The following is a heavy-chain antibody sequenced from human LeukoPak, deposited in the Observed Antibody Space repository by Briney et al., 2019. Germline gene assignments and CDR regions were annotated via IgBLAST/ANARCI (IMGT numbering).Heavy chain of an antibody. CDR1: GGSISSGGYY. CDR2: IYHSENM. Sequence: PSETLSLTCTVSGGSISSGGYYWSWIRQPPGKGLEWIAYIYHSENMYYNPSLKSRVTISLDRSKNQFSLRLNSVTAADTAMYYCAKSKSTSSGSNYPDAFDIWGQGTMVTVSS. J-gene: IGHJ3*02. CDR3: AKSKSTSSGSNYPDAFDI. V-gene: IGHV4-30-2*01. D-gene: IGHD4/OR15-4a*01.